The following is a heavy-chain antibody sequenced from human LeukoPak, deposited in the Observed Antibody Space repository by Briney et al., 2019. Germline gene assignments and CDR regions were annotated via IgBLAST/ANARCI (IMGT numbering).Heavy chain of an antibody. V-gene: IGHV1-46*01. J-gene: IGHJ4*02. Sequence: ASVKVSCKASGYTFTSYYMHWVRQAPGQGLEWMGIINPSGGSTSYAQKFRGRVTMTRDTSTSTVYMELSSLRSEDTAVYYCARAQWELLGVDYWGQGTLVTVSS. D-gene: IGHD1-26*01. CDR2: INPSGGST. CDR1: GYTFTSYY. CDR3: ARAQWELLGVDY.